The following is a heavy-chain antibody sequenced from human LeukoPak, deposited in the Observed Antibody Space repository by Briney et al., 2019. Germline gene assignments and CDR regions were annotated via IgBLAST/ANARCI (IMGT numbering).Heavy chain of an antibody. Sequence: GSSMRLSCAASGFTFSSYAMSWVRQPPGKGLEWVSAISGSGGSTYYADSVKGRFTISRDNSKNTLYLQMNSLRAEDTAVYYCASVDGYCSGGSCSYWGQGTLVTVSS. D-gene: IGHD2-15*01. J-gene: IGHJ4*02. CDR1: GFTFSSYA. CDR3: ASVDGYCSGGSCSY. CDR2: ISGSGGST. V-gene: IGHV3-23*01.